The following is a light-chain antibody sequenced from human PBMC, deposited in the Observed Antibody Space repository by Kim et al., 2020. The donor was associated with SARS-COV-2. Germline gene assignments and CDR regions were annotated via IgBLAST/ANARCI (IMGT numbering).Light chain of an antibody. CDR1: QSISSSY. CDR3: QQYSASPIT. J-gene: IGKJ5*01. Sequence: QGEPATLSCRPSQSISSSYSSWYQQTPGPATRLLTYGASTSATDIPDRFSGSGSGTDFTLTISSLEPEDFAVYLCQQYSASPITFGQGTRLEIK. V-gene: IGKV3-20*01. CDR2: GAS.